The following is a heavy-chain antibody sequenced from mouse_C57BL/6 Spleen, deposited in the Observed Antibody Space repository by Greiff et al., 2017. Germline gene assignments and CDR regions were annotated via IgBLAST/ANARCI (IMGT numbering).Heavy chain of an antibody. V-gene: IGHV1-82*01. CDR1: GYAFSSSW. D-gene: IGHD4-1*01. J-gene: IGHJ2*01. CDR3: ARANWDPYFDY. CDR2: IYPGDGDT. Sequence: QVQLKQSGPELVKPGASVKISCKASGYAFSSSWMNWVKQRPGKGLEWIGRIYPGDGDTNYNGKFKGKATLTADKSSSTAYMQLSSLTSEYSAVYFCARANWDPYFDYWGQGTTLTVSS.